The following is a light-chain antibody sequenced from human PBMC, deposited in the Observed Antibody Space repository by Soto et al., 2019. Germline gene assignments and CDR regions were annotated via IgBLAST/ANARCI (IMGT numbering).Light chain of an antibody. V-gene: IGKV1-39*01. CDR1: QRLSTL. CDR3: QQSYSPPPIP. J-gene: IGKJ5*01. CDR2: AAS. Sequence: DIQMTQSPSSLSASVGDRVTITCRASQRLSTLLAWYQQKPGKAPKLLIYAASSLQRGVPSRFSGSGSGTDFTLTIGSLQPEDFATYYCQQSYSPPPIPFGQGTRLEIK.